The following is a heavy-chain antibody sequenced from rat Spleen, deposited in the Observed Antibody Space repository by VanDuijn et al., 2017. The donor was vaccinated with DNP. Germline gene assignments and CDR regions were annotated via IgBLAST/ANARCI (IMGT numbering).Heavy chain of an antibody. Sequence: EVQLVESGGGLVQPGRSLKLSCAASGFTFSDYYMAWVRQAPTKGLEWVASISYDGGSTYYRDSVKGRFSLSRDNAKSTLYLQVNSLRSEDTATYYCTSNPHIRTAAPFDYWGQGAMVTVSS. J-gene: IGHJ2*01. CDR3: TSNPHIRTAAPFDY. CDR1: GFTFSDYY. V-gene: IGHV5-20*01. CDR2: ISYDGGST. D-gene: IGHD3-8*01.